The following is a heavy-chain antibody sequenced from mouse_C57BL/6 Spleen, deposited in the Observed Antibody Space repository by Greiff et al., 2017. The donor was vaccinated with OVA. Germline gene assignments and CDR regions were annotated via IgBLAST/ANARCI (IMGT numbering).Heavy chain of an antibody. D-gene: IGHD1-1*01. CDR2: ISDGGSYT. CDR1: GFTFSSYA. V-gene: IGHV5-4*01. J-gene: IGHJ2*01. Sequence: VQLVESGGGLVKPGGSLKLSCAASGFTFSSYAMSWVRQTPEKRLEWVATISDGGSYTYYPDNVKGRFTLSRDNAKNNLYLQMSHLKSEDTAMYYCARDYGSNYFDYWGQGTTLTVSS. CDR3: ARDYGSNYFDY.